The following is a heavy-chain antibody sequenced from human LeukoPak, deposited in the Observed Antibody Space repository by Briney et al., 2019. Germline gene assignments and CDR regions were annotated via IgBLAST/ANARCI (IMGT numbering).Heavy chain of an antibody. V-gene: IGHV1-69*05. Sequence: SVKVSCKASGGTFSSCAISWVRQAPGQGLEWMGRIIPIFGTANYAQKFQGRVTITTDESTSTAYMELSSLRSEDTAVYYCARDRVLVGSGSYYPFDYWGQGTLVTVSS. CDR1: GGTFSSCA. CDR2: IIPIFGTA. D-gene: IGHD3-10*02. J-gene: IGHJ4*02. CDR3: ARDRVLVGSGSYYPFDY.